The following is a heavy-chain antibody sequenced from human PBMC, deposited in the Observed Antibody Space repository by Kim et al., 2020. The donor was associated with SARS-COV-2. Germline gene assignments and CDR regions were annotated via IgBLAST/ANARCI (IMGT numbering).Heavy chain of an antibody. J-gene: IGHJ4*02. V-gene: IGHV3-23*01. Sequence: GGSLRLSCAASGFTFSSYAMNWVRQAPGKGLEWVSAIGASGGSTYYADSVKGRFTISRDNSKNTLYLQMNSLRAEDTAIYYCARGTSWILFDYWGQGTLVTVSS. CDR1: GFTFSSYA. D-gene: IGHD5-12*01. CDR3: ARGTSWILFDY. CDR2: IGASGGST.